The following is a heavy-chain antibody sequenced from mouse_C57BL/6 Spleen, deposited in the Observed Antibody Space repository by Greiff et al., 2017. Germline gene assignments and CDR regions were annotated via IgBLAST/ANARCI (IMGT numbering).Heavy chain of an antibody. Sequence: EVKVVESGGGLVQPGGSMKLSCAASGFTFSDAWMDWVRQSPEKGLEWVAEIRNKANNHATYYAESVKGRFTISRDDSKSSVYLQMNSLRAEDTGIYYCTRPTTVVSYWYFDVWGTGTTVTVSS. J-gene: IGHJ1*03. D-gene: IGHD1-1*01. CDR3: TRPTTVVSYWYFDV. V-gene: IGHV6-6*01. CDR1: GFTFSDAW. CDR2: IRNKANNHAT.